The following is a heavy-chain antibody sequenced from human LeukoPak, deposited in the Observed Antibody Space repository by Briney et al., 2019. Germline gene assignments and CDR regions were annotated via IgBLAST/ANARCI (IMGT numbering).Heavy chain of an antibody. Sequence: PGGSLRLSCAASGFTFSSYSMNWVRQAPGKGLEWVSSISSSSSYIYYADSVKGRFTISRDNAKNSLYPQMNSLRAEDTAVYYCARDEATMVRGHDYWGQGTLVTVSS. CDR2: ISSSSSYI. CDR1: GFTFSSYS. V-gene: IGHV3-21*01. J-gene: IGHJ4*02. D-gene: IGHD3-10*01. CDR3: ARDEATMVRGHDY.